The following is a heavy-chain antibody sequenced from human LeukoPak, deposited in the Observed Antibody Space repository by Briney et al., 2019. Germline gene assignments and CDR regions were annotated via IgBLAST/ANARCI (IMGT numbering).Heavy chain of an antibody. CDR3: ARGYCSGGSCYPRDY. CDR1: GFTFSSYS. V-gene: IGHV3-21*01. CDR2: ISSTSSYI. J-gene: IGHJ4*02. Sequence: GGSLRLSCAASGFTFSSYSMNWVRQAPGKGLGWVSSISSTSSYIYYADSLKGRFTISRDNAKNSLYLQMNSLRAEDTAVYYCARGYCSGGSCYPRDYWGQGTLVTVSS. D-gene: IGHD2-15*01.